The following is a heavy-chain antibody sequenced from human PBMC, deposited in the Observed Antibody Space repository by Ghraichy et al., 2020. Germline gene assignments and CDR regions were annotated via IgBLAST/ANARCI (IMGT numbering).Heavy chain of an antibody. CDR3: AKLDCTGGVCYHYGMDV. J-gene: IGHJ6*02. CDR1: GFTFSSYE. CDR2: ISRSGTTI. V-gene: IGHV3-48*03. D-gene: IGHD2-8*02. Sequence: GGSLRLSCAASGFTFSSYEMNWVRQAPGKGLEWVSDISRSGTTIYYADSVKGRFAISRDNAKSSLYVQMNSLRAEDTAVYFCAKLDCTGGVCYHYGMDVWGQGTLVTVSS.